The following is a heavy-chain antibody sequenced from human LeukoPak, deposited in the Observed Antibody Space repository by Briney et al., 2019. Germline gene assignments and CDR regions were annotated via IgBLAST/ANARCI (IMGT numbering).Heavy chain of an antibody. CDR3: ARDRTGGYSYGTLDY. V-gene: IGHV4-59*01. CDR2: IYYSGST. CDR1: GGSISSYY. J-gene: IGHJ4*02. D-gene: IGHD5-18*01. Sequence: SETLSLTCTVSGGSISSYYWSWIRRPPGKGLEWIGYIYYSGSTNHNPSLKSRVTISVDTSKNQFSLKLSSVTAADTAVYYCARDRTGGYSYGTLDYWGQGTLVTVSS.